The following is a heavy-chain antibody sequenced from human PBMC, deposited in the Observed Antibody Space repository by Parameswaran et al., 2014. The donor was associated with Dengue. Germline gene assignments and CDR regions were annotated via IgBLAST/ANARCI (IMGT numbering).Heavy chain of an antibody. Sequence: WVRQAPGQGLEWMGWISAYNGNTNYAQKLQGRVTMTTDTSTSTAYMELRSLRSDDTAVYYCARDSVVPAAMGYYYGMDVWGQGTTVTVSS. V-gene: IGHV1-18*01. J-gene: IGHJ6*02. CDR3: ARDSVVPAAMGYYYGMDV. CDR2: ISAYNGNT. D-gene: IGHD2-2*01.